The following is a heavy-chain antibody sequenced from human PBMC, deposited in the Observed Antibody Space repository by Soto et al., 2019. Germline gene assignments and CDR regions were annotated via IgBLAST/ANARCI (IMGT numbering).Heavy chain of an antibody. CDR2: IYHSGST. V-gene: IGHV4-4*02. D-gene: IGHD4-17*01. Sequence: SETLSLTCAVSGGSISSSNWWSWVRQRPGKGLEWIGEIYHSGSTNYNPSLKSRVTISVDKSKNQFSLKLSSVTAADTAVYYCASLMGYGDYYYYYGVDVWGQGTTVTVSS. J-gene: IGHJ6*02. CDR3: ASLMGYGDYYYYYGVDV. CDR1: GGSISSSNW.